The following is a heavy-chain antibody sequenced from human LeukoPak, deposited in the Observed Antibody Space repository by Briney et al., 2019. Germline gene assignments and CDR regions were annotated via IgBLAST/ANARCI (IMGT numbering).Heavy chain of an antibody. D-gene: IGHD3-22*01. CDR2: INHSGST. CDR3: ARRIPRYYYDSSALYYFDY. CDR1: GGSFSGYY. J-gene: IGHJ4*02. Sequence: PSETLSLTCAVYGGSFSGYYWSWIRQPPGKGLEWIGEINHSGSTNYNPSLKSRVTISVDTSKNQFSLKLSSVTAADTAVYYCARRIPRYYYDSSALYYFDYWGQGTLVTVSS. V-gene: IGHV4-34*01.